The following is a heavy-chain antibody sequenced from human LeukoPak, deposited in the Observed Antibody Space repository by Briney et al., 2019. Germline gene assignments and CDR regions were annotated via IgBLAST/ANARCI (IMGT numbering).Heavy chain of an antibody. Sequence: GGSLRLSCAASGFTFSSYGMHWVRQAPGKGLEWVAFIRYDGSNKYYADSVKGRFTISRDNSKNTLYLQMNSLRAEDTAVYYCAKDMLRSSNWFDPWGQGTLVTVSS. D-gene: IGHD2-2*01. J-gene: IGHJ5*02. CDR1: GFTFSSYG. CDR3: AKDMLRSSNWFDP. CDR2: IRYDGSNK. V-gene: IGHV3-30*02.